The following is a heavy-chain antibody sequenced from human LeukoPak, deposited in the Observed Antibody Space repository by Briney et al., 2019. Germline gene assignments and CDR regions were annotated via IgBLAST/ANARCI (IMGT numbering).Heavy chain of an antibody. V-gene: IGHV3-64*01. D-gene: IGHD6-13*01. CDR1: GFTFSTYV. CDR2: ISHNGDRT. Sequence: PGGSLRLSCAASGFTFSTYVMHWVRQAPGKGLEYVSTISHNGDRTFYANSVKGRFTISRDNSKNTLYLQMGSLRPEDMAIYYCARDGPGYSSGWYWFEPWGQGTLVTVST. CDR3: ARDGPGYSSGWYWFEP. J-gene: IGHJ5*02.